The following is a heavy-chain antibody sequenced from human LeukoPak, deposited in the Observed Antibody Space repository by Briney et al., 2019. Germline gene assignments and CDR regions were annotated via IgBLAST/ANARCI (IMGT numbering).Heavy chain of an antibody. CDR3: VSVTLARPH. V-gene: IGHV1-69*06. J-gene: IGHJ4*02. Sequence: AASVKVSCKASGCTFSSYAISWVRQAPGQGLEWMGGIIPIFGTANYAQKFQGRVTITADKSTSTAYMELSSLRSEDTAVYYCVSVTLARPHWGQGILVTVSS. D-gene: IGHD2-21*02. CDR1: GCTFSSYA. CDR2: IIPIFGTA.